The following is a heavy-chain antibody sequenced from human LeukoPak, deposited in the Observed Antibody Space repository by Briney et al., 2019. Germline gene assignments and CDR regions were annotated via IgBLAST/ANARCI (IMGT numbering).Heavy chain of an antibody. CDR2: ISSTSSYI. CDR1: GFIFSTYS. CDR3: ARDRKGPDAFDI. J-gene: IGHJ3*02. Sequence: GVSLRLSCAASGFIFSTYSMIGVRQAPGKGLEGVSSISSTSSYIYYADSVKGRFTFSRDNAKNSLYLQINRMRVEDTAVYYCARDRKGPDAFDIWGQGTMVTVSP. V-gene: IGHV3-21*01.